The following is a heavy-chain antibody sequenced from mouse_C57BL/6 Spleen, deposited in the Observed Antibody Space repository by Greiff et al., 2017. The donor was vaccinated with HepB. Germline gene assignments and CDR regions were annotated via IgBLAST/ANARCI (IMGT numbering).Heavy chain of an antibody. V-gene: IGHV14-3*01. J-gene: IGHJ3*01. CDR2: IDPANGNT. CDR1: GFNTKNTY. D-gene: IGHD1-1*01. CDR3: ARSGSSYEFAY. Sequence: EVQLQQSVAELVRPGASVKLSCTASGFNTKNTYMHWVEQRPEQRLEWIGRIDPANGNTKYAPKFQGKATITAETSSNTAYLQLSSLTSEDTAIYYCARSGSSYEFAYWGQGTLVTVSA.